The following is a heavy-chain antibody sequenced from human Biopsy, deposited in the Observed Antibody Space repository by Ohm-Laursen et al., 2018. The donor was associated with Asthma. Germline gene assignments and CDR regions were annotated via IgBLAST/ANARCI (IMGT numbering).Heavy chain of an antibody. CDR3: ARDGSSVAGTPYGMDV. Sequence: TLSLTCAFSGGSISSGGYYWSWIRQHPGKGLEWIGYFYYSGSTYYNPSLKSRVTISVDTSKNQFSLKLSSVTAADTAVYYCARDGSSVAGTPYGMDVWGQGTTVTVSS. J-gene: IGHJ6*02. V-gene: IGHV4-31*11. D-gene: IGHD6-19*01. CDR2: FYYSGST. CDR1: GGSISSGGYY.